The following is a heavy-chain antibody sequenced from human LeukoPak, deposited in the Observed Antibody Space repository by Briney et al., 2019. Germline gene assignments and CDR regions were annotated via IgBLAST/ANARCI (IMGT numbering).Heavy chain of an antibody. J-gene: IGHJ3*02. CDR1: GGTFSGYS. CDR2: INHSGST. D-gene: IGHD6-6*01. V-gene: IGHV4-34*01. Sequence: PSETLSLTCAVYGGTFSGYSWIWIRQPPGKGLAWIGEINHSGSTNYNPSLKSRVTISVDASKNQFSLELSSVTAADTAVYYCAREASNSSGGDAFDIWGQGTMVTVSS. CDR3: AREASNSSGGDAFDI.